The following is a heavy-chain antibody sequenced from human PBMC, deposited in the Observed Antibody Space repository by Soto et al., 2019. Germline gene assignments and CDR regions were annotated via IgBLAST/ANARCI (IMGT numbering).Heavy chain of an antibody. V-gene: IGHV3-23*01. Sequence: GGSLRLSCAASGFTFSSYAMSWVRQAPGKGLEWVSAISGSGGSTYYADSVKGRFTISRDNSKNTLYLQMNSLRAEDTAVYYCAKVVGEYSRSSGYGPNDYWGQGTLVTVSS. CDR2: ISGSGGST. CDR3: AKVVGEYSRSSGYGPNDY. J-gene: IGHJ4*02. CDR1: GFTFSSYA. D-gene: IGHD6-6*01.